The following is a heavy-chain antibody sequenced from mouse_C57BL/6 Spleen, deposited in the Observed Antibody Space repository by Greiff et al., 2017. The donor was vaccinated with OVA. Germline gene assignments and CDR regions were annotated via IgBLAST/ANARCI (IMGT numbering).Heavy chain of an antibody. V-gene: IGHV2-2*01. CDR2: IWSGGST. CDR1: GFSLTSYG. Sequence: VQVVESGPGLVQPSQSLSITCTVSGFSLTSYGVHWVRQSPGKGLEWLGVIWSGGSTDYNAAFISRLSISKDNSKSQVFFKMNSLQADDTAIYYCTRKNDYDGGPYAMDYWGQGTSVTVSS. D-gene: IGHD2-4*01. J-gene: IGHJ4*01. CDR3: TRKNDYDGGPYAMDY.